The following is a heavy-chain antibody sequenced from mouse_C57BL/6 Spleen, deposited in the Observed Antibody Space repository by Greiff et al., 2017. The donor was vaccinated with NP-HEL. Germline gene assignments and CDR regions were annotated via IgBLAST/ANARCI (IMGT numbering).Heavy chain of an antibody. D-gene: IGHD1-1*01. CDR1: GYTFTDYN. V-gene: IGHV1-18*01. Sequence: EVQLQQSGPELVKPGASVKIPCKASGYTFTDYNMDWVKQSHGKSLEWIGDINPNNGGTIYNQKFKGKATLTVDKSSSTAYMELRSLTSEDTAVYDCARFNYYGSSYGYFDVWGTGTTVTVSS. CDR2: INPNNGGT. J-gene: IGHJ1*03. CDR3: ARFNYYGSSYGYFDV.